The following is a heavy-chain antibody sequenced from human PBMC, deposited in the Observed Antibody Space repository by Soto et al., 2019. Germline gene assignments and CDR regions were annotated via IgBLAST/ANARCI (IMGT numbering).Heavy chain of an antibody. CDR1: AGSIMSNIYY. V-gene: IGHV4-39*01. CDR3: ARQHYYDSSGYYTWN. Sequence: PSETLSLTCSVSAGSIMSNIYYWRWIRQPPGKGLEWIATVHYSGSTYYTPSLKNRVTISADTSNNQFSLRLNSVTAADTAVYYCARQHYYDSSGYYTWNWGQGTLVTVS. J-gene: IGHJ4*02. D-gene: IGHD3-22*01. CDR2: VHYSGST.